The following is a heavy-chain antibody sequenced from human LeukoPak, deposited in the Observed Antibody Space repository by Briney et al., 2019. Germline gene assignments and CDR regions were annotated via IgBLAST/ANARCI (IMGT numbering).Heavy chain of an antibody. J-gene: IGHJ6*03. V-gene: IGHV4-34*01. CDR2: INHSGST. CDR1: GGSFGGYY. D-gene: IGHD6-19*01. CDR3: ARGAQQWNYYYYYMDV. Sequence: PSETLSLTCAVYGGSFGGYYWSWIRQPPGKGLEWIGEINHSGSTNYNPSLKSRVTISVDTPKKQFSLKLRSVTAADTAVFYCARGAQQWNYYYYYMDVWGKGTTVTVSS.